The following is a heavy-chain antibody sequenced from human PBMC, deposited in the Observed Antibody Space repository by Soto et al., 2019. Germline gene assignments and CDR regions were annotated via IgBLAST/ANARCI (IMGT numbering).Heavy chain of an antibody. CDR2: ISSNGGST. CDR1: GFTFSSYA. J-gene: IGHJ6*02. V-gene: IGHV3-64D*08. D-gene: IGHD6-13*01. Sequence: EVQLVESGGGLVQPGGSLRLSCSASGFTFSSYAMHWVRQAPGKGLEYVSAISSNGGSTYYVDSVKGRFTISRDNSKNTLYLQMSSLRAEDTAVYYCVKKEQQLPYYYYGMDVWGQGTTVTVSS. CDR3: VKKEQQLPYYYYGMDV.